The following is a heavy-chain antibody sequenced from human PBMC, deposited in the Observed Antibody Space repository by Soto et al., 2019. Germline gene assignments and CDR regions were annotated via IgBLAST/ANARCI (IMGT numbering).Heavy chain of an antibody. D-gene: IGHD3-10*01. J-gene: IGHJ5*02. V-gene: IGHV1-69*12. Sequence: QVKLVQSGAEVKKPGSSVKVSCKASGGTFSSYAISWVRQAPGQGLEWMGGIIPIFGTANYAQKFQGRVTITADESTSTAYMELSSLRSEDTAVYYCARDASGYYGSGSQYNWFDPWGQGTLVTVSS. CDR2: IIPIFGTA. CDR1: GGTFSSYA. CDR3: ARDASGYYGSGSQYNWFDP.